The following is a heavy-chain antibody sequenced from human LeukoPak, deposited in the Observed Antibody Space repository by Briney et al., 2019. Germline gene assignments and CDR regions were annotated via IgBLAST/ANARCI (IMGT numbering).Heavy chain of an antibody. CDR1: GGSISSSSYY. V-gene: IGHV4-30-2*01. D-gene: IGHD4-17*01. CDR2: IYHSGST. CDR3: ARVESKGYGALTFDY. Sequence: SETLSLTCTVSGGSISSSSYYWGWIRQPPGKGLEWIGYIYHSGSTYYNPSLKSRVTISVDRSKNQFSLKLSSVTAADTALYYCARVESKGYGALTFDYWGQGTLVTVSS. J-gene: IGHJ4*02.